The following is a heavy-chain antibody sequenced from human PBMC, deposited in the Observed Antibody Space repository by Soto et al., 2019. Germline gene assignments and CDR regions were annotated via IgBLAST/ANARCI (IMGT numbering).Heavy chain of an antibody. D-gene: IGHD3-16*01. CDR1: GFTFSNYV. J-gene: IGHJ4*02. CDR3: VKGGLIRRFDS. Sequence: EIQLLDSGGDSVHPGGSLRLSCGASGFTFSNYVMGWVRQAPGKGLEWVSGISGNGDTTDYADSVKGRFTISRDNSKNTLYLQMNRLRAEDTALYYCVKGGLIRRFDSWGQGTLVTVSS. V-gene: IGHV3-23*01. CDR2: ISGNGDTT.